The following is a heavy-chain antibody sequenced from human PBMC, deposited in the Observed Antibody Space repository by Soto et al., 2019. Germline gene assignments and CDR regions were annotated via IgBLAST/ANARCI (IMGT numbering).Heavy chain of an antibody. V-gene: IGHV3-43*01. D-gene: IGHD2-15*01. CDR1: GFTFGDYT. CDR3: AKDGIAWH. CDR2: ITWDGINI. J-gene: IGHJ4*02. Sequence: GGSLRLACTASGFTFGDYTMHWVRQAPGKGLEWVSLITWDGINIEYADSVRGRFTISRDNSKNSLYLQMNGLRHEDTAFYYCAKDGIAWHWGQGTLVTVSS.